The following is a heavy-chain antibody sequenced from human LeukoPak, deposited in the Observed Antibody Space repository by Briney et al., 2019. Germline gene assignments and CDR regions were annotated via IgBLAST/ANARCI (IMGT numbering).Heavy chain of an antibody. V-gene: IGHV4-38-2*01. J-gene: IGHJ4*02. CDR3: ARRAATMSISSYFDY. CDR2: IYYSGST. D-gene: IGHD2-2*01. CDR1: GYSISSGYY. Sequence: SETLSLTCAVSGYSISSGYYWGWIRQPPGKGLEWIGSIYYSGSTYYNPSLKSRVTISVDTSKNQFSLKLSSVTAADTAVYYCARRAATMSISSYFDYWGQGTLVTVSS.